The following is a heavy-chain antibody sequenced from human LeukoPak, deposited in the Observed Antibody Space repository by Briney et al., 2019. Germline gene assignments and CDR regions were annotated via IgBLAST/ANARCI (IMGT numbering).Heavy chain of an antibody. V-gene: IGHV3-23*01. CDR2: ISGSGGST. Sequence: PGGSLRLSCAASGFTFSSYAMSWVRQAPGKGLEWVSAISGSGGSTYYADSVKGRFTISRDNSKNTLYLQMNSLRAEDTAVYYCAKARKGYSSSWHFDYWGQGTLVTVSS. CDR1: GFTFSSYA. J-gene: IGHJ4*02. CDR3: AKARKGYSSSWHFDY. D-gene: IGHD6-13*01.